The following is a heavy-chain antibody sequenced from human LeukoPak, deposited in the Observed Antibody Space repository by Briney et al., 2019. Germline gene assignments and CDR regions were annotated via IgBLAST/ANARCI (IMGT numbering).Heavy chain of an antibody. Sequence: ASVKVSCKASGFTFTSSTMQWVRQARGQRLEWIGWIVVGSGNTNYAQKFQERVTITRDMSTSTAYMELSSLRSEDTAVYYCAAGSYYDSSGYDAFDIWGQGTMVTVSS. D-gene: IGHD3-22*01. CDR1: GFTFTSST. V-gene: IGHV1-58*02. J-gene: IGHJ3*02. CDR2: IVVGSGNT. CDR3: AAGSYYDSSGYDAFDI.